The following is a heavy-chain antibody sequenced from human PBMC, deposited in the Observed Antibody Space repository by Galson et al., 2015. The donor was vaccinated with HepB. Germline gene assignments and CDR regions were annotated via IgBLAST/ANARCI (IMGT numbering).Heavy chain of an antibody. D-gene: IGHD2-15*01. V-gene: IGHV5-51*01. CDR3: ARSGYCSGGSCYSESSLMHY. J-gene: IGHJ4*02. CDR2: IYPGDSDT. Sequence: QSGAEVKKPGESLKISCKGSGYSFTSYWIGWVRQMPGKGLEWMGIIYPGDSDTRYSPSFQGQVTISADKSISTAYLQWSSLKASDTAMYYCARSGYCSGGSCYSESSLMHYWGQGTLVTVSS. CDR1: GYSFTSYW.